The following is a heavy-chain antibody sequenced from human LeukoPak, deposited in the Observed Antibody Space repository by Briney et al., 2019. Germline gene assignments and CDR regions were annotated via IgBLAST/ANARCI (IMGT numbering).Heavy chain of an antibody. D-gene: IGHD3-22*01. J-gene: IGHJ3*02. V-gene: IGHV3-7*04. CDR1: GFTFISYW. CDR2: IKQDGSEI. Sequence: GGSLRLSCAASGFTFISYWMTWVRQAPGKGLEWVANIKQDGSEIYYVDSVKGRFTISRDNAKNSLYLQMNSLRAEDTAVYYCARGSSGSYLGAFDIWGQGTMVTVS. CDR3: ARGSSGSYLGAFDI.